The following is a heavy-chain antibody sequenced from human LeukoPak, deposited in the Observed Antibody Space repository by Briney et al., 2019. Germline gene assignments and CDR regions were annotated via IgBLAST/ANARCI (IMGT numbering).Heavy chain of an antibody. CDR1: GGTFSSYA. Sequence: ASVKVSCKASGGTFSSYAISWVRQAPGQGLEWMGRIIPIFGTANYAQKFQGRVTITTDESTSTAYMELSSLRSEDTAVYYCARDSISGVVINAFDIWGQGTMVTVSS. V-gene: IGHV1-69*05. CDR2: IIPIFGTA. D-gene: IGHD3-3*01. CDR3: ARDSISGVVINAFDI. J-gene: IGHJ3*02.